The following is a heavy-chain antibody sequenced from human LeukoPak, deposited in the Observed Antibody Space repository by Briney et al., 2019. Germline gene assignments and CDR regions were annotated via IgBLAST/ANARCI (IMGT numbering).Heavy chain of an antibody. CDR3: ARDRFLDMYYFDY. D-gene: IGHD3-3*01. Sequence: PSQTLSLTCTVSGGSISSGSYYWSWIRQPAGKGLEWIGRIYTSGSTNYNPSLKSRVTISVDTSKNQFSLKLSSVTAAATAVYYCARDRFLDMYYFDYWGQGTLVTVSS. V-gene: IGHV4-61*02. CDR1: GGSISSGSYY. J-gene: IGHJ4*02. CDR2: IYTSGST.